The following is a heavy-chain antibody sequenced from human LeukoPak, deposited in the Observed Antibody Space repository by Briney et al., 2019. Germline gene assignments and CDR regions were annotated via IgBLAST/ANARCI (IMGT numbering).Heavy chain of an antibody. CDR3: ARTTEGGYSYGYFYYYYMDV. V-gene: IGHV4-59*01. CDR1: GGSISSYY. CDR2: IYYSGST. Sequence: SETLSLTCTVSGGSISSYYWSWIRQPPGKGLEWIGYIYYSGSTDYKSSLKSRVTISVDTSKNQFSLKLSSVTAADTAVYYCARTTEGGYSYGYFYYYYMDVWGKGTTVTISS. J-gene: IGHJ6*03. D-gene: IGHD5-18*01.